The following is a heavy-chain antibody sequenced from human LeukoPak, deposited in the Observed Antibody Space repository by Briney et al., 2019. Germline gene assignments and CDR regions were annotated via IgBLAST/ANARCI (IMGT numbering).Heavy chain of an antibody. V-gene: IGHV3-74*01. CDR1: GFTFRSNW. D-gene: IGHD1-26*01. Sequence: GGSLRLSCVGSGFTFRSNWMHWVRQTPGKGLVWVSRVNSDGSITNYADSVKGRFTISRDNAKNTLYLQMNSLRVEDTAVYYCARASSGSHGDYWGQGTLVTVSS. J-gene: IGHJ4*02. CDR3: ARASSGSHGDY. CDR2: VNSDGSIT.